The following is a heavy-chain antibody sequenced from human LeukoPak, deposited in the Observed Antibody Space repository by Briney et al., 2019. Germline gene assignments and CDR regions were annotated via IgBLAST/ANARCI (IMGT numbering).Heavy chain of an antibody. CDR2: IPYDGSNK. J-gene: IGHJ4*02. Sequence: GGSLRLSCAASGFTFSSYAMHWVRQAPGKGLEWVAVIPYDGSNKYYADSVKGRFTISRDNSKNTLYLQMNSLRAEDTAVYYCARAPYSGYETRYYFDYWGQGPRVTVPS. D-gene: IGHD5-12*01. CDR1: GFTFSSYA. CDR3: ARAPYSGYETRYYFDY. V-gene: IGHV3-30*04.